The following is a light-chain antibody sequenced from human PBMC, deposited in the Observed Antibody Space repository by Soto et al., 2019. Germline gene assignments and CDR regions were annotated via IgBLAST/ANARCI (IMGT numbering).Light chain of an antibody. Sequence: DIQMTQSPSSLSASVGDRVTITCRASQGISTYLAWYQHKPGKVPKLLIYAASTLQSGVPSRFSGSGFVTDFTLTISSLQPEDVATYYCQRYNSAPPTFGQGTKVEIK. V-gene: IGKV1-27*01. CDR2: AAS. J-gene: IGKJ1*01. CDR3: QRYNSAPPT. CDR1: QGISTY.